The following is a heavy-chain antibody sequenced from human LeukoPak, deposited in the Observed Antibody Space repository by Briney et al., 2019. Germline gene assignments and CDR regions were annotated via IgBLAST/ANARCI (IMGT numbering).Heavy chain of an antibody. V-gene: IGHV4-30-2*01. Sequence: TLSLTCAVSGGSISSGGYSWSWIRQPPGKGLEWIGYIYHSGSTYYNPSLKSRVTISVDRSKNQFSLKLSSVTAADTAVYYCARDTHYGAGMDVWGQGTTVTVSS. CDR2: IYHSGST. CDR3: ARDTHYGAGMDV. D-gene: IGHD4-17*01. J-gene: IGHJ6*02. CDR1: GGSISSGGYS.